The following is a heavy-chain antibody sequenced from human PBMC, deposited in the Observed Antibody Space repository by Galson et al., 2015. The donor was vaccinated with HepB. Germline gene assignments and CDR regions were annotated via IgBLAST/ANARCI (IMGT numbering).Heavy chain of an antibody. V-gene: IGHV3-30-3*01. D-gene: IGHD3-9*01. Sequence: SLRLSCAASGFTFSSYAMHWVRQAPGKGLEWVAVISYDGSNKYYADSVKGRFTISRDDSKNTLYLQMNSLRAEDTAVYYCARGRYFDWLLPNYYYYYGMDVWGQGTTVTVSS. CDR3: ARGRYFDWLLPNYYYYYGMDV. CDR2: ISYDGSNK. J-gene: IGHJ6*02. CDR1: GFTFSSYA.